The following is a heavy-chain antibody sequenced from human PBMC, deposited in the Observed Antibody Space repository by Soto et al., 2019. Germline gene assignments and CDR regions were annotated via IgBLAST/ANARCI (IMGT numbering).Heavy chain of an antibody. D-gene: IGHD2-15*01. CDR3: ARGGYCSGGSCSSNYYYGMDV. V-gene: IGHV4-31*03. CDR1: GGSISSGGYY. CDR2: IYYSGST. J-gene: IGHJ6*02. Sequence: QVQLQESGTGLVKPSQTLSLTCTVSGGSISSGGYYWSWIRQHPGKGLEWIGYIYYSGSTYYNPSLKSRVTISVDTSKNQFSLKLSSVTAADTAVYYCARGGYCSGGSCSSNYYYGMDVWGQGTTVTVSS.